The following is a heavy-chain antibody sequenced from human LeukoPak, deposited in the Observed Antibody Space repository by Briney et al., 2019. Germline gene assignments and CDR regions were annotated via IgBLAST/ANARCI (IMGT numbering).Heavy chain of an antibody. CDR1: GYTFTSYA. Sequence: GASVKVSCKASGYTFTSYAMHWVRQAPGQRLEWMGWISAYNAITNYAQKFQGRVTMTTDTSTSTAYMELRSLRSDDTAVYYCAGGWGGSGSHDWFDPWGQGTQVTVSS. D-gene: IGHD3-10*01. CDR2: ISAYNAIT. V-gene: IGHV1-18*01. CDR3: AGGWGGSGSHDWFDP. J-gene: IGHJ5*02.